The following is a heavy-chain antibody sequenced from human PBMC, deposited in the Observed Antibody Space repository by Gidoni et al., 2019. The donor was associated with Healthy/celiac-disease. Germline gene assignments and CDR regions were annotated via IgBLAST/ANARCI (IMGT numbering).Heavy chain of an antibody. V-gene: IGHV4-34*01. Sequence: QVQLQQWGPGLLKPSETLSLPCAVHGGSFSGYYWSWIRQPPGKGLEWIGEINHSGSTNYNPSLKSRVTISVDTSKNQFSLKLSSVTAADTAVYYCARTSARGASGYYYYGMDVWGKGTTVTVSS. CDR3: ARTSARGASGYYYYGMDV. CDR1: GGSFSGYY. J-gene: IGHJ6*04. D-gene: IGHD2-15*01. CDR2: INHSGST.